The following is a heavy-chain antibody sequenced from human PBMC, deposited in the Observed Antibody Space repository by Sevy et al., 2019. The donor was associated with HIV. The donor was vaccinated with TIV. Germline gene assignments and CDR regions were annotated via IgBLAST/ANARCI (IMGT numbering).Heavy chain of an antibody. CDR3: ARDGGYSIKWYPLY. V-gene: IGHV3-30-3*01. J-gene: IGHJ4*01. Sequence: GGSLRLSCAASGFAFSSHAMHWVRQAPGKGLEWVGVISYEGTETFYAASVEGRFTISRDNSKNMLSLQINSLGPEDTAVYYCARDGGYSIKWYPLYWGQGTLVTVSS. CDR1: GFAFSSHA. D-gene: IGHD6-13*01. CDR2: ISYEGTET.